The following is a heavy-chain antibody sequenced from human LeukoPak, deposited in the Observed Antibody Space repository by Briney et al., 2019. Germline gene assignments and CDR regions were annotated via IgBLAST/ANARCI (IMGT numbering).Heavy chain of an antibody. CDR3: ARLALGYSDY. CDR2: IYTSGST. J-gene: IGHJ4*02. CDR1: GDAISSGDYY. V-gene: IGHV4-61*02. Sequence: TLSLTCTVSGDAISSGDYYWRWLRQPAGKGLEWIGRIYTSGSTNYNPALKSRVTISVDTSKNQFSLKLSSVTAADTAVYYCARLALGYSDYWGQGTLVTVSS.